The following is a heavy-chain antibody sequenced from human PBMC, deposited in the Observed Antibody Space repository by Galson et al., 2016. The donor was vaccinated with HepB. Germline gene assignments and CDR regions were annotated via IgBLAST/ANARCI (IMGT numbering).Heavy chain of an antibody. Sequence: AGSGFTFSRYSLAWVRQAPGKGLEWVSYISSSSSRIYYADSVKGRFTISRDNAKESLHLQMNSLREEDTAVYFCARAEYASGMDYWGQGTLVTVSS. CDR1: GFTFSRYS. CDR2: ISSSSSRI. D-gene: IGHD6-19*01. V-gene: IGHV3-48*02. J-gene: IGHJ4*02. CDR3: ARAEYASGMDY.